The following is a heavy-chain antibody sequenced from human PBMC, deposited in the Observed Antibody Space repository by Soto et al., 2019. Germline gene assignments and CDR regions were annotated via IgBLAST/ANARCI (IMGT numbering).Heavy chain of an antibody. CDR1: GFTFSSYA. CDR3: AKDGASGSYPPYYYFGMDV. Sequence: EVQLLESGGGLVQPGGSLRLSCAASGFTFSSYAMSWVRQAPGKGLEWVSTISGSGGNAYYADSVKGRFSISRDNSKNTLRLKMNSLRADDTAVYYCAKDGASGSYPPYYYFGMDVWVQGTTVTVSS. J-gene: IGHJ6*02. D-gene: IGHD1-26*01. CDR2: ISGSGGNA. V-gene: IGHV3-23*01.